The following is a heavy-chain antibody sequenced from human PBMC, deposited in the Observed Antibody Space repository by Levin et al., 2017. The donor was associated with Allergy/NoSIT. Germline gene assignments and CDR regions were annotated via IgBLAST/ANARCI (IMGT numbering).Heavy chain of an antibody. J-gene: IGHJ4*02. D-gene: IGHD1-1*01. Sequence: GESLKISCAASGFNFRAYAMHWVRQAPGKGLEWLAIISFDGTNKYSADSVKGRFTVSRDNSNNTLHLEMHGLRTTDTAVYYCARDGALDTEGSSFDYWGRGTQVTVS. CDR3: ARDGALDTEGSSFDY. V-gene: IGHV3-30*04. CDR2: ISFDGTNK. CDR1: GFNFRAYA.